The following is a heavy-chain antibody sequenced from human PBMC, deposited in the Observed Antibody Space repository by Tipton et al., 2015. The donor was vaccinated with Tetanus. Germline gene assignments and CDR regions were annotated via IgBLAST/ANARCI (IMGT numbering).Heavy chain of an antibody. V-gene: IGHV5-10-1*01. J-gene: IGHJ3*02. CDR2: IDPSDSYT. CDR3: ARHEDAPPRFRAFDI. D-gene: IGHD3-10*01. CDR1: GYSLTSYW. Sequence: QLVQSGAEVKKPGESLRISCKGSGYSLTSYWISWVRQMPGKGLEWMGRIDPSDSYTNYSPSFQGHVTISADKSISTAYLRWSSLKASDTAMYYCARHEDAPPRFRAFDIWGQGTMVTVSS.